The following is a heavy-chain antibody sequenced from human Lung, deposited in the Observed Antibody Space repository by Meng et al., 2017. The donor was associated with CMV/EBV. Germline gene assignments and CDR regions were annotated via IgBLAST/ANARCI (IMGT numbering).Heavy chain of an antibody. CDR3: ARDKVRYYDFWSGYGGMDV. V-gene: IGHV3-74*01. J-gene: IGHJ6*02. CDR1: GFTFSSYW. Sequence: GGSLRLXCAASGFTFSSYWMHWVRQAPGKGLVWVSRINSDGSSTSYADSVKGRFTISRDNAKNTLYLQMSSLRAEDTAVYYCARDKVRYYDFWSGYGGMDVXGQGXTVTVSS. CDR2: INSDGSST. D-gene: IGHD3-3*01.